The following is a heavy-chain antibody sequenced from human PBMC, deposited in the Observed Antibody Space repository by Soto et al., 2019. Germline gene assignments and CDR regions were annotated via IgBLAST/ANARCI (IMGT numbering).Heavy chain of an antibody. CDR1: GFTFSSYA. D-gene: IGHD2-15*01. Sequence: GGSLRLSCAASGFTFSSYAMHWVRQAPGKGLEWVAVISYDGSNKYYADSVKGRFTISRDNSKNTLYLQMNSLRAEDTAVYYCARDHDIVVVVAATLDPWGQGT. J-gene: IGHJ5*02. CDR3: ARDHDIVVVVAATLDP. CDR2: ISYDGSNK. V-gene: IGHV3-30-3*01.